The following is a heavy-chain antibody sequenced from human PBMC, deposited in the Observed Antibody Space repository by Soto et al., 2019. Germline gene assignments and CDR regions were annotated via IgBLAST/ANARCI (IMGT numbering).Heavy chain of an antibody. CDR3: ARQPVLGWRYSRSGYAY. D-gene: IGHD3-3*01. CDR2: IWYDGRNK. V-gene: IGHV3-33*01. CDR1: GFTFSSSG. Sequence: QVQLVESGGGVVQPGRSLRLSCAASGFTFSSSGMHWVRQAPGKGLEWVAVIWYDGRNKYYAESVKGRFTISRDNSQNTLYLQMNSLRAEDTAEYYWARQPVLGWRYSRSGYAYWGQGTLVTVSS. J-gene: IGHJ4*02.